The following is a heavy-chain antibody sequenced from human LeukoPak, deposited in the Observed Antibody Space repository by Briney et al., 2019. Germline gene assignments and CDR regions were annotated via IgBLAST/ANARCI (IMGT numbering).Heavy chain of an antibody. Sequence: GGPLRLSCAASGFTFSSYWMTWVRQAPGKGLEWVANIKKDGSEKYYVDSVKGRFTISRDNAKNSLYLQMNSLRAEDTAVYYCASSTVEMATILDQDWGQGTLVIVSS. CDR3: ASSTVEMATILDQD. D-gene: IGHD5-24*01. CDR1: GFTFSSYW. V-gene: IGHV3-7*01. J-gene: IGHJ4*02. CDR2: IKKDGSEK.